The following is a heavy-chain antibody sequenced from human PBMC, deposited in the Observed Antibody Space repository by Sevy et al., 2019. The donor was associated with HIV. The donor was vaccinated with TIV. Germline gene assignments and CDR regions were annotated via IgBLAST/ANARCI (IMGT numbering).Heavy chain of an antibody. CDR2: IKQDAGQK. J-gene: IGHJ4*02. V-gene: IGHV3-7*01. CDR1: GFTFSKYW. Sequence: GGSLRLSCAASGFTFSKYWMGWVRQAPGKGLEWVANIKQDAGQKYYVDSVKGRLTISRENAKNSLYLQMNSLRAEDTAVYFCARDDGNYYLHYWGQGTLVTVSS. CDR3: ARDDGNYYLHY. D-gene: IGHD1-7*01.